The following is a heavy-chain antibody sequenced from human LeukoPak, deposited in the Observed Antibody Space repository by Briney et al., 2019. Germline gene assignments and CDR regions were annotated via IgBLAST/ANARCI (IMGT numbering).Heavy chain of an antibody. CDR3: ARVSKKDRPVRY. CDR2: ISAFNHDT. Sequence: ASVKVSCKASGYIFTSYGIIWVRQAPGQGLEWMGWISAFNHDTNYTQKFQGRVTITTDTSTSTAYMELRSLRSDDTAVYYCARVSKKDRPVRYWGQGTLVTVSS. V-gene: IGHV1-18*01. J-gene: IGHJ4*02. CDR1: GYIFTSYG. D-gene: IGHD3-10*01.